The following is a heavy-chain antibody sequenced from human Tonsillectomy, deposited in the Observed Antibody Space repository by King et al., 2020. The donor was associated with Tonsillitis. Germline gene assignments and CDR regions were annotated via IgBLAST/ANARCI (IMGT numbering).Heavy chain of an antibody. D-gene: IGHD3/OR15-3a*01. J-gene: IGHJ6*03. CDR1: GFTVINNF. V-gene: IGHV3-66*01. Sequence: VQLVESGGGLVQPGGSLRLSCAASGFTVINNFMTWVRQAPGKGLEWVSLIFSGGGTYYADSVKGGFTISRDNSKKTLYLQMTSLRAEDTAVYYCARGGLGFFMDVWGKGTAVTVSS. CDR2: IFSGGGT. CDR3: ARGGLGFFMDV.